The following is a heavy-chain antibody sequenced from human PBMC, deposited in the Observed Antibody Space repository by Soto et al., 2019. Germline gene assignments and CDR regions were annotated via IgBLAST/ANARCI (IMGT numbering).Heavy chain of an antibody. V-gene: IGHV1-8*01. CDR3: ARASRGPRSAARLMIY. Sequence: GASVKVSCKASGYTFTSYDINWVRQATGQGLEWMGWMNPNSGNTGYAQKFQGRVTMTMNTSISTAYMELSSLRSEDTAVYYCARASRGPRSAARLMIYWGQGTLVTVST. CDR2: MNPNSGNT. J-gene: IGHJ4*02. CDR1: GYTFTSYD. D-gene: IGHD6-6*01.